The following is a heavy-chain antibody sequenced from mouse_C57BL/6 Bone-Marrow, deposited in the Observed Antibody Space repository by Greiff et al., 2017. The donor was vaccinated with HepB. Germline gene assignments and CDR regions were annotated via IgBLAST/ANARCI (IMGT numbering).Heavy chain of an antibody. CDR2: IDPNSGAT. D-gene: IGHD4-1*01. Sequence: QVQLQQPGAELVKPGASVKLSCKASGYTFTSYWMHWVKQRPGRGLEWIGRIDPNSGATKYNEKFKSKAILTVDKPSSTAYMQLSSLTSEDSAVYYCARNCYAMDYWGQGTSVTVSS. CDR1: GYTFTSYW. J-gene: IGHJ4*01. V-gene: IGHV1-72*01. CDR3: ARNCYAMDY.